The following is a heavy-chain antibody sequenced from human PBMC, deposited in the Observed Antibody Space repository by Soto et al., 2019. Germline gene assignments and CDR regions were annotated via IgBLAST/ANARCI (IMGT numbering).Heavy chain of an antibody. Sequence: ASVKVSCKTSGYTFITYDINWVRQAPGQGLEWMGWMNPYNGNAGYAQKFQGRVTMTRNTSISTAYMELTSLKSNDTAVYFCARRKERSGPHYFDSWGQGXLVTVCS. CDR3: ARRKERSGPHYFDS. V-gene: IGHV1-8*01. CDR2: MNPYNGNA. CDR1: GYTFITYD. D-gene: IGHD1-1*01. J-gene: IGHJ4*02.